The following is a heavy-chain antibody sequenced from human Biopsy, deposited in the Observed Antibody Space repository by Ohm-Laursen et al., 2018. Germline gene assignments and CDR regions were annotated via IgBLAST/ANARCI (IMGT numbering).Heavy chain of an antibody. CDR2: IWYDGSNK. D-gene: IGHD2-8*01. CDR1: GFTFSSYG. Sequence: SSLRLSCAAFGFTFSSYGMHWVRQAPGKGLEWVAAIWYDGSNKNYADSVKGRFTISRDNSKNTLYLQMNSLRGEDTAAYYCAKCMTGGSNYYFHHCGQGTLVTVSS. CDR3: AKCMTGGSNYYFHH. V-gene: IGHV3-33*06. J-gene: IGHJ4*02.